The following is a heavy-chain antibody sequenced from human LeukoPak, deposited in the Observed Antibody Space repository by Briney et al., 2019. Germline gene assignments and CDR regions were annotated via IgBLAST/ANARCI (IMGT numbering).Heavy chain of an antibody. CDR3: ARGYSSSWSGYAFDI. D-gene: IGHD6-13*01. J-gene: IGHJ3*02. Sequence: SETLSLTCTVSGGSISSYYWSWIRQPPGKGLEWIGYIYYSGSTNYNPSLKSRVTISVDTSKNQFSLKLSSVAAADTAVYYCARGYSSSWSGYAFDIWGQGTMVTVSS. CDR1: GGSISSYY. V-gene: IGHV4-59*01. CDR2: IYYSGST.